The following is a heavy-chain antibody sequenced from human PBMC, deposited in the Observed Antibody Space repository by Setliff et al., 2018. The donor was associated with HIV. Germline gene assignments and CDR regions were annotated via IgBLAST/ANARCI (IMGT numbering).Heavy chain of an antibody. V-gene: IGHV4-34*01. Sequence: SETLSLTCAVYGGSLSGFYWTFIRQSPGKGLEWIGEVTHSGSTTYDPSLKSRITISVDTSKNQFSLKLSSVTAADTAVYYCARVRGSSYFGTFDYWGQGALVTVSS. CDR3: ARVRGSSYFGTFDY. CDR1: GGSLSGFY. D-gene: IGHD1-26*01. J-gene: IGHJ4*02. CDR2: VTHSGST.